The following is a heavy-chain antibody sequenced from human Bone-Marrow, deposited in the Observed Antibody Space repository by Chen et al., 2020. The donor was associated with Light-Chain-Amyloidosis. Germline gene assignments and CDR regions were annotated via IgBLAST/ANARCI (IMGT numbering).Heavy chain of an antibody. V-gene: IGHV3-7*01. CDR1: GFSFSSYW. J-gene: IGHJ6*02. D-gene: IGHD2-2*02. CDR3: ARDEPAWAGDYNYGMDV. CDR2: IKEDGSEM. Sequence: VQVVESGGGLVQPGGSLRLSCAASGFSFSSYWMSWVRQAPGKGLEWVANIKEDGSEMYYVDSVRGRFTVSRDNAKNSMFLQMRGLRVEDTAVYYCARDEPAWAGDYNYGMDVWGQGTTVTVAS.